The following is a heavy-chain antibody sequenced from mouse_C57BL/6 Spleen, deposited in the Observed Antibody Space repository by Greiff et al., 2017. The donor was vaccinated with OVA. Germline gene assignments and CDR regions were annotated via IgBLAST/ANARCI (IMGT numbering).Heavy chain of an antibody. D-gene: IGHD1-1*01. CDR1: GYTFTSYW. Sequence: QVQLQQPGAELVKPGASVKLSCKASGYTFTSYWMQWVKQRPGQGLEWIGEIDPSDSYTNYNQKFKGKATLTVDTSSSTAYMQLSSLTSEDSAVYYCARWDYYGRNGDVWGTGTTVTVAS. CDR2: IDPSDSYT. CDR3: ARWDYYGRNGDV. V-gene: IGHV1-50*01. J-gene: IGHJ1*03.